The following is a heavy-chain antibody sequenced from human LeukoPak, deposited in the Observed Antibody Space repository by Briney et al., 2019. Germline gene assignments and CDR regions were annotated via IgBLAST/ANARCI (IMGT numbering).Heavy chain of an antibody. J-gene: IGHJ3*02. Sequence: GESLKISCKASGYSFTNYWIGWVRQMPGKGLEWMGVIYPGDSDTTYSPSFQGQVTISADKSISTAYLQWSSLKASDTAMYYCARLSALYYDSGDPYPGGAFDIWGQGTMVTVSS. CDR1: GYSFTNYW. CDR3: ARLSALYYDSGDPYPGGAFDI. CDR2: IYPGDSDT. D-gene: IGHD3-22*01. V-gene: IGHV5-51*01.